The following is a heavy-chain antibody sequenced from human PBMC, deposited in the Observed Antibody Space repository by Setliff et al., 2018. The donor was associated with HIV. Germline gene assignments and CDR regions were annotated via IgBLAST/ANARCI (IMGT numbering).Heavy chain of an antibody. CDR1: GYSFTNHY. D-gene: IGHD3-10*01. CDR2: IIPISGTV. Sequence: SVKVSCKPSGYSFTNHYMHWVRQAPGQGLEWMGGIIPISGTVNYAQKFWGRVTITTHESTSTAYMELSSLRSEDTAVYYCARAGGSGSYYLSWYYGMDVWGQGTTVTVSS. J-gene: IGHJ6*02. CDR3: ARAGGSGSYYLSWYYGMDV. V-gene: IGHV1-69*05.